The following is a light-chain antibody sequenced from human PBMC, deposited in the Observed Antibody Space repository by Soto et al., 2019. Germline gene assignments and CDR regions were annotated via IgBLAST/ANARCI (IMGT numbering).Light chain of an antibody. CDR3: ATYAGNYTLH. J-gene: IGLJ2*01. CDR1: SSDVGTYNA. CDR2: YVN. Sequence: QSVLTQPRSVSGSPGQSVTISCAGSSSDVGTYNAVSWYQQRPGKAPNLVIDYVNKRPSGLPDRFSGSMSGNTACLNISELQADDEADYLCATYAGNYTLHFGGGTQLTVL. V-gene: IGLV2-11*01.